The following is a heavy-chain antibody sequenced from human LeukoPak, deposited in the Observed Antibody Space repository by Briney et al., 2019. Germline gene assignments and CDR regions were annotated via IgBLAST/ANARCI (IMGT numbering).Heavy chain of an antibody. V-gene: IGHV3-7*01. CDR3: ARGTPFFDM. Sequence: GGSLRLSCAASRFTFSTYWISWVRQAPGKRLEWVANIQQDGSEKYYVDSVKGRFTISRDNAKNSLYLQMNNLRAEDTAVYYCARGTPFFDMWGQGTMVTVSS. CDR1: RFTFSTYW. CDR2: IQQDGSEK. J-gene: IGHJ3*02.